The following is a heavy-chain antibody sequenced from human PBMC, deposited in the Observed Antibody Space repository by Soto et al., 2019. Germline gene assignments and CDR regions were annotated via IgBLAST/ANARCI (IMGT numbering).Heavy chain of an antibody. V-gene: IGHV1-69*12. Sequence: QVQLVQSGAEVKKPGSSVKVSCKASGGTFSSYAISWVRQAPGQGLEWMGGIIPIFGTANYAQKFQGRVTITADESTSTAYMELSSLRSEDTAVYYCARFAGSSRYYTHYYYYGMDVWGQGTTVTVSS. CDR3: ARFAGSSRYYTHYYYYGMDV. CDR1: GGTFSSYA. D-gene: IGHD3-22*01. CDR2: IIPIFGTA. J-gene: IGHJ6*02.